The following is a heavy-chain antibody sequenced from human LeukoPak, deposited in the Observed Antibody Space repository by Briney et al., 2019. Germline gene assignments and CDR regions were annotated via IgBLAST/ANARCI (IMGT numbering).Heavy chain of an antibody. Sequence: GGSLRLSCAASGFTFSSYAMSWVRQAPGKGLEWVSAISGSGGSTYHADSVKGRFTISRDNSKNTLYLQMNSLRAEDTAVYYCAGGSSSTPDAFDIWGQGTMVTVSS. V-gene: IGHV3-23*01. CDR3: AGGSSSTPDAFDI. CDR2: ISGSGGST. CDR1: GFTFSSYA. J-gene: IGHJ3*02. D-gene: IGHD6-13*01.